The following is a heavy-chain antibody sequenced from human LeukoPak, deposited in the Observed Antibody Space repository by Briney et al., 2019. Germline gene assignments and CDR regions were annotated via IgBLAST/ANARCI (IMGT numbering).Heavy chain of an antibody. D-gene: IGHD5-12*01. V-gene: IGHV3-21*01. CDR1: GFTFSSYS. CDR2: ISSSSSYI. Sequence: GGSLRLSCAASGFTFSSYSMNWVRQAPGKGLEWVSSISSSSSYIYYADSVKGRFTISRDNAKNSLYLQMNSLRAEGTAVYYCARVGGYSGYDRLDYWGQGTLVTVSS. CDR3: ARVGGYSGYDRLDY. J-gene: IGHJ4*02.